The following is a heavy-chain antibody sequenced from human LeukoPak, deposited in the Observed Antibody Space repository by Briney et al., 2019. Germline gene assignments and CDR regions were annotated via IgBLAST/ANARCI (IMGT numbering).Heavy chain of an antibody. CDR1: GGSISSGGYH. J-gene: IGHJ5*02. CDR2: IYYSGST. V-gene: IGHV4-31*03. D-gene: IGHD6-13*01. CDR3: ARGGKPGYSSSWYWFDP. Sequence: PSETLSLTCTVSGGSISSGGYHWSWIRQHPGKGLEWIGYIYYSGSTYYNPSLKSRVTISVDTSKNQFSLKLSSVTAADTAVYYCARGGKPGYSSSWYWFDPWGQGTLVTVSS.